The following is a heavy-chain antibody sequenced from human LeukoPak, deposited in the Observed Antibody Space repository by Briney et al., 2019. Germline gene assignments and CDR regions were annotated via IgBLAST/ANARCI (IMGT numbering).Heavy chain of an antibody. J-gene: IGHJ4*02. Sequence: SVKVSCKASGGTFSSYGISWVRQAPGQGLEWMGGIIPIFGTANYAQEFQGRVTITADESTSTAYMELSSLRSEDTAVYYCASGVYYDSSGYSFEYWGQGTLVTVSS. CDR2: IIPIFGTA. V-gene: IGHV1-69*13. CDR3: ASGVYYDSSGYSFEY. D-gene: IGHD3-22*01. CDR1: GGTFSSYG.